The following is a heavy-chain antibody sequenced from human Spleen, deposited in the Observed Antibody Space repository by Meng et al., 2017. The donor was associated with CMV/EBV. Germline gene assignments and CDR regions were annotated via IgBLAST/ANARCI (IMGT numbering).Heavy chain of an antibody. V-gene: IGHV3-74*01. CDR2: INSDGSAT. D-gene: IGHD3-16*02. J-gene: IGHJ4*02. Sequence: GESLKISCAASGFTFSSYWMHWVRQAPGKGLVWVSHINSDGSATSYADSVKGRFTISRDNAKNTLYLQMNSLRAEDTAVYYCAREGVHDYVWGSYRYNYFDYWGQGTLVTVSS. CDR1: GFTFSSYW. CDR3: AREGVHDYVWGSYRYNYFDY.